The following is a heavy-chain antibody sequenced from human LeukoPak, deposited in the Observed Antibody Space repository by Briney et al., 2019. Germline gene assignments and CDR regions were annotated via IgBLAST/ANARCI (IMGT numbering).Heavy chain of an antibody. CDR3: AKADSLSIVGRPYYFDY. Sequence: GGSLRLSCAASGFTLSSNYMSWVRQAPGKGLEWVSVIYTGGTTYYADSVKGRFTISGDNSKNTLYLQMNSLRAEDTAVYYCAKADSLSIVGRPYYFDYWGQGTLVTVSS. D-gene: IGHD1-26*01. V-gene: IGHV3-66*01. CDR1: GFTLSSNY. CDR2: IYTGGTT. J-gene: IGHJ4*02.